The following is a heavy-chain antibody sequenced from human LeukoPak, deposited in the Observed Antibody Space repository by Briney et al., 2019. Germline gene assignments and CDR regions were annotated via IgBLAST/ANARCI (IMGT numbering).Heavy chain of an antibody. CDR2: ISGSGGST. CDR3: AKSGVGATLPHAFDI. D-gene: IGHD1-26*01. V-gene: IGHV3-23*01. CDR1: GFTFSSYA. J-gene: IGHJ3*02. Sequence: GGSLRLSCAASGFTFSSYAVSWVRQAPGKGLEWVSAISGSGGSTYYADSVKGRFTISRDNSKNTLYLQMNSLRAEDTAVYYCAKSGVGATLPHAFDIWGQGTMVTVSS.